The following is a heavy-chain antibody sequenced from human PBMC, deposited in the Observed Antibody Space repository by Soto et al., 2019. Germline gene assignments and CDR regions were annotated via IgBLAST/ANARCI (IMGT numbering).Heavy chain of an antibody. CDR1: GGTFSSYA. J-gene: IGHJ3*02. CDR2: IIPIFGTA. CDR3: AREWYDTTDDAFDI. Sequence: QVQLVQSGAEVKKPGSSVKVSCKASGGTFSSYAISWVRQAPGQGLEWMGGIIPIFGTANYAQKFQGRVTITADESTSTDYMDLSSLRSEDTAVYYCAREWYDTTDDAFDIWGQGTMVTVSS. D-gene: IGHD3-22*01. V-gene: IGHV1-69*12.